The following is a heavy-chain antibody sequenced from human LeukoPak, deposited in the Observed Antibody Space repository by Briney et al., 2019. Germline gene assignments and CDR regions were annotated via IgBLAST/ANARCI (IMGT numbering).Heavy chain of an antibody. CDR1: GDSISSTIYY. J-gene: IGHJ4*02. CDR3: ASRKLGNDY. V-gene: IGHV4-39*07. Sequence: SETLSLTCPVSGDSISSTIYYWAWIRQPPGKGLEWIGSIYYSGSTYYNPSLKSRVTISADTSQNQFSLKLSSVTAADTAVYYCASRKLGNDYWGQGTLVTVSS. D-gene: IGHD7-27*01. CDR2: IYYSGST.